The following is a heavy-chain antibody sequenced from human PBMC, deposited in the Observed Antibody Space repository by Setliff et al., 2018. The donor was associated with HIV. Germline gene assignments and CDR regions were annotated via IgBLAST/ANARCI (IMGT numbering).Heavy chain of an antibody. D-gene: IGHD6-13*01. CDR1: GYSISSGYY. CDR2: IYHSGIT. J-gene: IGHJ5*02. V-gene: IGHV4-38-2*02. CDR3: ARLGRFIGPAGRFDP. Sequence: SETLSLTCTVSGYSISSGYYWGWIRQPPGKGLEWIGSIYHSGITYYNSSLKSRVTISIDTSNNQISLRLSSVTAADTAMYYCARLGRFIGPAGRFDPWGQGTLVTVSS.